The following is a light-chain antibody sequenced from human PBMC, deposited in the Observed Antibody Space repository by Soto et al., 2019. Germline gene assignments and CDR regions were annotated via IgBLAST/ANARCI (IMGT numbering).Light chain of an antibody. CDR1: QAVDIY. J-gene: IGKJ2*01. V-gene: IGKV3-11*01. CDR2: DTS. Sequence: EIVLTQSPAPLSLSPGESATLSCRASQAVDIYLAWYQQKPGQAPRLLIYDTSLRPPGVPARFTGSGSGADFTLTISSLEPEDFAVYYCQRRSNSPLFNFGQGTELQFK. CDR3: QRRSNSPLFN.